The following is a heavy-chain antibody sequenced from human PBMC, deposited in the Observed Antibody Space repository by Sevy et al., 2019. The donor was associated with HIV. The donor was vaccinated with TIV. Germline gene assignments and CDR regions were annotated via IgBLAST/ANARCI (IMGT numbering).Heavy chain of an antibody. CDR2: ISYDGSNK. Sequence: GGSLRLSCAASGFTFSSYAMHWVRQAPGKGLEWVAVISYDGSNKYYADSVKGRFTISRDNSKNTRYLQMNGLRAEDTAVYYCASTLTIFGVVISDHFDYWGQGTLVTVSS. CDR3: ASTLTIFGVVISDHFDY. V-gene: IGHV3-30-3*01. CDR1: GFTFSSYA. J-gene: IGHJ4*02. D-gene: IGHD3-3*01.